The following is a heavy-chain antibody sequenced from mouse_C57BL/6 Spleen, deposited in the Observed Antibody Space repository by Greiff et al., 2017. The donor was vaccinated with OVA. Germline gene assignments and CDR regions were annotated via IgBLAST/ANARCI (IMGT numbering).Heavy chain of an antibody. CDR3: ARSGDGNFDY. V-gene: IGHV1-19*01. Sequence: EVKLQESGPVLVKPGASVKMSCKASGYTFTDYYMNWVKQSHGKSLEWIGVINPYNGGTSYNQKFKGKATLTVDKSSSTAYMELNSLTSEDSAVYYCARSGDGNFDYWGQGTTLTVSS. CDR2: INPYNGGT. J-gene: IGHJ2*01. CDR1: GYTFTDYY. D-gene: IGHD2-1*01.